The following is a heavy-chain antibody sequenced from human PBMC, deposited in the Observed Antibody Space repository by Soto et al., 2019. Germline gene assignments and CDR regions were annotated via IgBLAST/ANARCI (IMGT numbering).Heavy chain of an antibody. CDR3: GGHFCYCGSRSCPALAGFDP. V-gene: IGHV4-59*08. J-gene: IGHJ5*02. D-gene: IGHD2-2*01. CDR2: IYYSGST. Sequence: SETLSLTCTVSGGSISSYYWSWIRQPPGKGLEWIGYIYYSGSTNYNPSLKSRVTISVDTSKNQFYLKLSSVTAADTAVYYCGGHFCYCGSRSCPALAGFDPWGQGALVTVSS. CDR1: GGSISSYY.